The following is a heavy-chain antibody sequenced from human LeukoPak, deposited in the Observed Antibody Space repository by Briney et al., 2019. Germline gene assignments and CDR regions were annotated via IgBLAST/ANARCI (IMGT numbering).Heavy chain of an antibody. CDR3: ARGVYIAAAQYGY. Sequence: PSETLSLTCTVSGGSLSSHYWSWIRQPPGKGLEWIGYIYYSGTTNYNPSLKSRVTISVDTSENQFSLKLSSVTAADTAVYYCARGVYIAAAQYGYWGQGTLVTVSS. J-gene: IGHJ4*02. CDR1: GGSLSSHY. V-gene: IGHV4-59*11. D-gene: IGHD6-13*01. CDR2: IYYSGTT.